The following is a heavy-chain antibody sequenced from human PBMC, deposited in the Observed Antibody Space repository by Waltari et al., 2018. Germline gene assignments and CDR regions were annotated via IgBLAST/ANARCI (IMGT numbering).Heavy chain of an antibody. CDR1: GYTFNDYV. D-gene: IGHD2-2*01. CDR3: AGTTHEIEDYAQY. Sequence: QVQLVQSGAEVKKPGASVKVSCKASGYTFNDYVLHWVRQAPGQSLEWMGWINAGTGKTIYSQKFQGRVIITRDTSASTAYVELSSLASEDTAVYYCAGTTHEIEDYAQYWGQGTLVTVSS. J-gene: IGHJ1*01. V-gene: IGHV1-3*01. CDR2: INAGTGKT.